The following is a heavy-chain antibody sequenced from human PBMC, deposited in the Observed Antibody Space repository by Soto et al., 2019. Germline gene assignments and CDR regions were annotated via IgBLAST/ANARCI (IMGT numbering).Heavy chain of an antibody. CDR3: AKESYSSSSYYYGMDV. V-gene: IGHV4-31*03. D-gene: IGHD6-6*01. CDR2: IYYSGST. J-gene: IGHJ6*02. Sequence: SETLSLTCTVSGGSISSGGYYWSWIRQHPGKGLEWTGYIYYSGSTYYNPSLKSRVTISVDTSKNQFSLKLSSVTAADTAVYYCAKESYSSSSYYYGMDVWGQGTTVTVSS. CDR1: GGSISSGGYY.